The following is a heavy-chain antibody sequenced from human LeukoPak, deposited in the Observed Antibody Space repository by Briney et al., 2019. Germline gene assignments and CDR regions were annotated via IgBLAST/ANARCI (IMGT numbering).Heavy chain of an antibody. V-gene: IGHV3-11*04. Sequence: GGSLRLSCAASGFTFSDYYMSWIRQAPGKGLEWVSYISGSTIYYADSVKGRFTISRDNAKNSLYLQMNSLRAEDTAVYYCARDFFEGTRNFDYWGQGTLVTVSS. CDR1: GFTFSDYY. CDR3: ARDFFEGTRNFDY. CDR2: ISGSTI. J-gene: IGHJ4*02. D-gene: IGHD1-1*01.